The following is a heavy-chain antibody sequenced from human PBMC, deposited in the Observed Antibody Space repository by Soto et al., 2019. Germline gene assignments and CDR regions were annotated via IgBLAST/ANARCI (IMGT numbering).Heavy chain of an antibody. Sequence: GGSLRLSCAASGFIFSNYGMHWVRQAPGKGLEWVALIYYDGSYENYADSVKGRFTISRSNFQGTLWLQMNSRRVKNTAVYYCAKSGGGGYDSNNDHSSGLLMGPSWGQGTLVTVSS. D-gene: IGHD3-22*01. CDR1: GFIFSNYG. V-gene: IGHV3-33*06. J-gene: IGHJ4*02. CDR2: IYYDGSYE. CDR3: AKSGGGGYDSNNDHSSGLLMGPS.